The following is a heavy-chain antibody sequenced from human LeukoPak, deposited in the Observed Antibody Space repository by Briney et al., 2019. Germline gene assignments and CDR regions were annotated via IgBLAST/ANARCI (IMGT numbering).Heavy chain of an antibody. D-gene: IGHD3-10*01. Sequence: GSLRLSCAASGFTFSDYYMSWIRQAPGKGLEWVSYISSSGSTIYYADSVKGRFTISRDNAKNSLYLQMNSLRAEDTAVYYCARERLYGSGSNYYYYMDVWGKGTTVTVSS. V-gene: IGHV3-11*04. CDR2: ISSSGSTI. CDR3: ARERLYGSGSNYYYYMDV. CDR1: GFTFSDYY. J-gene: IGHJ6*03.